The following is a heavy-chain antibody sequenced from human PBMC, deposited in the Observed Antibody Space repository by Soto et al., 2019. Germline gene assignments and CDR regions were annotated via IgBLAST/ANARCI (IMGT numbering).Heavy chain of an antibody. Sequence: QITLKESGPTLVKPTQSLTLTCTFSGFSLSTTGLGVGWIRQPPGKALEWLALIYWNDDKRYSPSLESRLTSTKDTSKNQVVLTMTNMDPVDTATYYCAYTTYRNAFRMSYDYWGQGTLVTVSS. CDR3: AYTTYRNAFRMSYDY. CDR1: GFSLSTTGLG. J-gene: IGHJ4*02. CDR2: IYWNDDK. V-gene: IGHV2-5*01. D-gene: IGHD1-1*01.